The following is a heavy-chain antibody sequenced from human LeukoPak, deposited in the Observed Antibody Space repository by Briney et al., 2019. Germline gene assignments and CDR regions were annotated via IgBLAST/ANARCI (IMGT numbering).Heavy chain of an antibody. CDR2: INPNSGGT. CDR3: ARAVAVTMVQGVKY. V-gene: IGHV1-2*02. J-gene: IGHJ4*02. CDR1: GYTFTSYD. Sequence: ASVKVSCKASGYTFTSYDINWVRQAPGQGLEWMGWINPNSGGTNYAQKFQGRVTMTRDTSISTAYMELSRLRSDDTAVYYCARAVAVTMVQGVKYWGQGTLVTVSS. D-gene: IGHD3-10*01.